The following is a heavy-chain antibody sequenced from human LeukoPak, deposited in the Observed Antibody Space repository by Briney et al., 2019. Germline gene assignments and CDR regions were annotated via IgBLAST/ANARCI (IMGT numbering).Heavy chain of an antibody. V-gene: IGHV3-33*01. J-gene: IGHJ3*02. CDR1: GFNFSNYG. Sequence: PGGSLRLSCAASGFNFSNYGMHWVRQAPGKGLEWVSVIWFDGSNWFYVDSVKGRFTISRDNSKNTLYLQMNSLRVEDTAVYYCAREGWGSRSAFDIWGQGTLVTVSS. CDR3: AREGWGSRSAFDI. CDR2: IWFDGSNW. D-gene: IGHD7-27*01.